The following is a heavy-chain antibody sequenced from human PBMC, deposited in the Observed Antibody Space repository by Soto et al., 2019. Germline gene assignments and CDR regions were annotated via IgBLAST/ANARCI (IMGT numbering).Heavy chain of an antibody. CDR1: GFTFSSYA. D-gene: IGHD3-9*01. CDR2: ISGSGGST. CDR3: AKVALLRYFDWLSVDY. V-gene: IGHV3-23*01. Sequence: GGSLRLSCAASGFTFSSYAMSWVRQAPGKGLEWVSAISGSGGSTYYADSVKGRFTISRDNSKNTLYLQMNSLRAEDTAVYYCAKVALLRYFDWLSVDYWGQGTLVTVSS. J-gene: IGHJ4*02.